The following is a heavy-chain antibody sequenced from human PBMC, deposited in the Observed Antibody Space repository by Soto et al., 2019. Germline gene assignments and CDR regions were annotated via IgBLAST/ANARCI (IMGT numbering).Heavy chain of an antibody. J-gene: IGHJ6*02. CDR2: IYYSGST. D-gene: IGHD3-10*01. CDR3: ARHVGVRGVIRSCYYGMDV. CDR1: GGSISSSSYY. V-gene: IGHV4-39*01. Sequence: SESLSLTCAFSGGSISSSSYYWGWIRQPPGKGLEWIGSIYYSGSTYYNPSLKSRVTISVDTSKNQFSLKLSSVTAADTAVYYCARHVGVRGVIRSCYYGMDVWGQGTTVTVSS.